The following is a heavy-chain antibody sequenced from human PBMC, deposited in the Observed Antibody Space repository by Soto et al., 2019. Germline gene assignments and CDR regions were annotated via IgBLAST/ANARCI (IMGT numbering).Heavy chain of an antibody. J-gene: IGHJ4*02. CDR1: GGSISSGGYS. D-gene: IGHD4-17*01. Sequence: QLQLQESGSGLVKPSQTLSLTCAVSGGSISSGGYSWSWIRQPPGKGLEWIGYIYHSGSTYYNPSLKSRVTISVHRTKNQFSLKLSSVPAADTAVYYCASSQTTVTADDYWGQGTLVTVSS. CDR3: ASSQTTVTADDY. CDR2: IYHSGST. V-gene: IGHV4-30-2*01.